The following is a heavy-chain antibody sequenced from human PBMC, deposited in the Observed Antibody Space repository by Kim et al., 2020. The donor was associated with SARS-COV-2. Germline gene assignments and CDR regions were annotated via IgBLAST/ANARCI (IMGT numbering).Heavy chain of an antibody. D-gene: IGHD2-15*01. CDR1: GGSIVSNNYY. CDR3: ARPVRGGRRDAFVI. V-gene: IGHV4-39*02. J-gene: IGHJ3*02. Sequence: SETLSLTCTVSGGSIVSNNYYWGWIRQPPGKTLEWIWSVHDSRVTDYSPSLKSRVTVSLDTPNNHFSLMLTSVTAAVTAEYYCARPVRGGRRDAFVIWG. CDR2: VHDSRVT.